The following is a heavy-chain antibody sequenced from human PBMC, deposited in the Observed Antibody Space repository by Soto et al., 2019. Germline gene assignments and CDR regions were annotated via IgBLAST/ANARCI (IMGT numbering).Heavy chain of an antibody. CDR3: ATSNWFDP. CDR2: VHFTGST. Sequence: PSETLSLTCTVSGGSMSGYYWTWIRQSPGKGLEWIGCVHFTGSTDYNPSLKSRVNISLDTSKNQFSLKLSSVTAADTAVYYCATSNWFDPWGQGTLVTVSS. V-gene: IGHV4-59*05. J-gene: IGHJ5*02. CDR1: GGSMSGYY. D-gene: IGHD2-2*01.